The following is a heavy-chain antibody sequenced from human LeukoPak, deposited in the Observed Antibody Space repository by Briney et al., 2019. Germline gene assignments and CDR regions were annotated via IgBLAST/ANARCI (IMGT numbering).Heavy chain of an antibody. CDR3: ARDIRGSGNYGWFDP. V-gene: IGHV3-23*01. CDR1: GFTFSNNA. J-gene: IGHJ5*02. Sequence: GGSLRLSCAASGFTFSNNAMNWVRQAPGKGLEWVAAISDSGGSTYYVDSVRGRFTISRDNSKNTLYLQMNSLRAEDTAIYSCARDIRGSGNYGWFDPWGQGTLVTVSS. CDR2: ISDSGGST. D-gene: IGHD3-10*01.